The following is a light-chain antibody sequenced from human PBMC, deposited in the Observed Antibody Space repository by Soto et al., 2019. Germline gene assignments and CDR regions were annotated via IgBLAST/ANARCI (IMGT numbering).Light chain of an antibody. J-gene: IGKJ1*01. CDR2: KAS. CDR1: QSISSW. CDR3: QQYNNYLWT. Sequence: DIQMTQSPSTLSASVGDRVTITCRASQSISSWLAWYQQKPGKAPKLLIYKASSLESGVPSRFSGSGSGTEFPLNISSLQPDDFATYYCQQYNNYLWTFGQGTKVEIK. V-gene: IGKV1-5*03.